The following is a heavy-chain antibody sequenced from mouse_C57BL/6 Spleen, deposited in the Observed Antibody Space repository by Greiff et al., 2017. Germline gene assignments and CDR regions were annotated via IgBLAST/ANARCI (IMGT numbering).Heavy chain of an antibody. CDR2: ISYDGSN. D-gene: IGHD6-1*01. Sequence: DVKLQESGPGLVKPSQSLSLTCSVTGYSITSGYYWNWIRQFPGNKLEWMGYISYDGSNNYNPSLKNRISITRDTSKNQFFLKLNSVTTEDTATYYCARDQPDWYFEVWGTGTTVTVSS. CDR3: ARDQPDWYFEV. V-gene: IGHV3-6*01. CDR1: GYSITSGYY. J-gene: IGHJ1*03.